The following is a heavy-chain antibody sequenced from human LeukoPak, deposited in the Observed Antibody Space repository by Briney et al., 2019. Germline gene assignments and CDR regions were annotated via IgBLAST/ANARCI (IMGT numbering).Heavy chain of an antibody. CDR3: TRGGASGRYCLDY. CDR1: GFTFGDYA. D-gene: IGHD1-26*01. V-gene: IGHV3-49*04. J-gene: IGHJ4*02. Sequence: GGSLILSCTASGFTFGDYAVSWVRRAPGKGLEWVTFIRNKAYGGTTEYAASVKGRFTISRDDSKSTAYLQMNSLETEDTAVYYCTRGGASGRYCLDYWGQGTLVTVSS. CDR2: IRNKAYGGTT.